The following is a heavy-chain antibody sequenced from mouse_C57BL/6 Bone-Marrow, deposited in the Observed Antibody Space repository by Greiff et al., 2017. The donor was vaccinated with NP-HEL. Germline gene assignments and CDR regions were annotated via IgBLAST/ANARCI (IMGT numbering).Heavy chain of an antibody. CDR3: ARGGYDVGFAY. Sequence: DVKLQESGPGLVKPSQSLSPTCSVTGYSITSGYYWNWIRQFPGNKLEWMGYISYDGSNNYNPSLKNRISITRDTSKNQFFLKLNSVTTEDTATYYCARGGYDVGFAYWGQGTLVTVSA. D-gene: IGHD2-2*01. J-gene: IGHJ3*01. CDR1: GYSITSGYY. CDR2: ISYDGSN. V-gene: IGHV3-6*01.